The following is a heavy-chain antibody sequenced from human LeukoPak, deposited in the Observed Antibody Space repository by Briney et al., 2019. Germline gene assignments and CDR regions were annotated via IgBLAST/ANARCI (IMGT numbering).Heavy chain of an antibody. CDR2: ISSDAHYI. D-gene: IGHD6-13*01. CDR3: AKDVAAPGWFDP. V-gene: IGHV3-21*04. Sequence: PGESLRLSCVASGFTFGVYNMNWVRQPPGKGLEWVASISSDAHYIYYSDSVKGRFSISRDNAKNSVFLQMNSLRAEDTAVYYCAKDVAAPGWFDPWGQGTLVTVSS. CDR1: GFTFGVYN. J-gene: IGHJ5*02.